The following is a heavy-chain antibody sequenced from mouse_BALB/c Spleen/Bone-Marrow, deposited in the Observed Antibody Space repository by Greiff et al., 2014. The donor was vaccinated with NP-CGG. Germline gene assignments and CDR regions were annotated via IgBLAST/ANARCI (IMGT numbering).Heavy chain of an antibody. Sequence: EVQLQESGGGLVQPGGSMKLSCVASGFTFSNYWMNWVRQSPEKGLEWVAEIRLKSNNYATHYAESVKGRFTISRDDSKSSVYLQMNNLRAEDTGIYYCTRIGNYDFDYWGQSTTLTVSS. CDR1: GFTFSNYW. CDR2: IRLKSNNYAT. CDR3: TRIGNYDFDY. D-gene: IGHD2-1*01. V-gene: IGHV6-6*02. J-gene: IGHJ2*01.